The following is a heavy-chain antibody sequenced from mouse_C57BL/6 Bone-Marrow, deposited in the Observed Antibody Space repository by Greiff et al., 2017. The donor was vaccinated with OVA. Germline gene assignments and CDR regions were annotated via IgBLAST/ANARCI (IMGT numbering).Heavy chain of an antibody. Sequence: EVKVEESGPGLVKPSQSLSLTCSVTGYSITSGYYWHWIRQFPGNHLEWMGYISYDGSNNYNPSLKNRISITRDTSKNQFFLKLNSVTTEDTATYYCARRRWLQPYYFDYWGQGTTLTVSS. J-gene: IGHJ2*01. CDR3: ARRRWLQPYYFDY. V-gene: IGHV3-6*01. CDR1: GYSITSGYY. CDR2: ISYDGSN. D-gene: IGHD2-2*01.